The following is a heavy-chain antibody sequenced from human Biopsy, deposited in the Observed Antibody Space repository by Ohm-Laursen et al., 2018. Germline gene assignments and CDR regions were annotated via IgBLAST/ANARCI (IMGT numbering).Heavy chain of an antibody. CDR1: GFIFDDYA. Sequence: SLRLSCAAAGFIFDDYAMHWVRQAPGKGLEWVLGISWNSVGIGYADSVKGRFTISRGNAKNFLYLEMNNLRPEDTALYYCAKIHCSGGSCYPNAFDMWGHGTRVTVS. V-gene: IGHV3-9*01. J-gene: IGHJ3*02. CDR2: ISWNSVGI. CDR3: AKIHCSGGSCYPNAFDM. D-gene: IGHD2-15*01.